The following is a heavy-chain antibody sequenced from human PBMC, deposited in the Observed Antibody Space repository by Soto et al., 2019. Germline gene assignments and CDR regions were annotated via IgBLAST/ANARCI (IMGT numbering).Heavy chain of an antibody. D-gene: IGHD2-2*01. Sequence: GGSLRLSCAASGFTFSSYAMSWVRQAPGKGLEWVSAISGSGGSTYYADSVKGRFTISRDNSKNTLYLQMNSLRAEDTAVYYCAKDVGHCSSTSCYHYFDYWGQGTLVTVSS. J-gene: IGHJ4*02. CDR3: AKDVGHCSSTSCYHYFDY. CDR1: GFTFSSYA. CDR2: ISGSGGST. V-gene: IGHV3-23*01.